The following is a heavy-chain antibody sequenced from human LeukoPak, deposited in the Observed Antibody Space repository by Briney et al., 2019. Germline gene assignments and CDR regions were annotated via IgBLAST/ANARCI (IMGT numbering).Heavy chain of an antibody. D-gene: IGHD2/OR15-2a*01. CDR3: AREGGFYRPLDY. CDR1: GGSISATNW. Sequence: SGTLSLTCDVSGGSISATNWWTWVRQPPGGGLEWIGEVRLNGRTHYSPSLESRVTMSADMSENHISLQLTSVTAADTAVYYCAREGGFYRPLDYSGPGTLVIVSS. CDR2: VRLNGRT. V-gene: IGHV4-4*02. J-gene: IGHJ4*02.